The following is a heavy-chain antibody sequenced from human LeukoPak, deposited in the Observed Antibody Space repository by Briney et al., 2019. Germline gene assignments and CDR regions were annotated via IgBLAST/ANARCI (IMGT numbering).Heavy chain of an antibody. D-gene: IGHD1-26*01. CDR3: AKTPEERVGATPIDY. Sequence: GGSLRLSCTVSGFTVSSNSMSWVRQAPGKGLEWVSFIFSSTHYSDSVKGRFTISRDNSKNTLYLQMNSLRAEDTAVYYCAKTPEERVGATPIDYWGQGTLVTVSS. CDR1: GFTVSSNS. V-gene: IGHV3-53*01. J-gene: IGHJ4*02. CDR2: IFSST.